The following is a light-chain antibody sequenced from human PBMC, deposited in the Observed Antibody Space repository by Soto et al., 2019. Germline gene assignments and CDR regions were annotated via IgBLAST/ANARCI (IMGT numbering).Light chain of an antibody. J-gene: IGLJ2*01. CDR1: SAHINYI. Sequence: QSVLTQSSSASAPRGSSVKLTGTRASAHINYIIAWHQQHPGKAPRFLMTVKASGTYNKGSGIPDRFSGSSSGADRYLTISNLQSEDEAQYYCETWDNDTRVFGGGTKLTVL. CDR3: ETWDNDTRV. V-gene: IGLV4-60*03. CDR2: VKASGTY.